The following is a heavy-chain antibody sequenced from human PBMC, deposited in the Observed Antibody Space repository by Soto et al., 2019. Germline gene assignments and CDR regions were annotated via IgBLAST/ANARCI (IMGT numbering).Heavy chain of an antibody. D-gene: IGHD3-3*01. CDR1: GFTFSSYA. Sequence: QVQLVESGGGVVQPGRSLRLSCAASGFTFSSYAMHWVRQAPGKGLEWVAGISYDGSNKYYADSVKGRFTISRDNSKNTLYLQMNSLRAEDTAVYYCARVPYYDFWSGYDFDYWGQGTLVTVSS. J-gene: IGHJ4*02. CDR3: ARVPYYDFWSGYDFDY. V-gene: IGHV3-30-3*01. CDR2: ISYDGSNK.